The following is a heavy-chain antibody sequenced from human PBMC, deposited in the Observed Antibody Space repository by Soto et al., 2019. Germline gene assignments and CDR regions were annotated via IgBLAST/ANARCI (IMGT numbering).Heavy chain of an antibody. Sequence: PSETLSLTCTGSGGSISSGGYSWSWMRQAPGKGLEGIGYIYHSGSTYYNPSLKSRVTIAVDRSKNQFSLKLSSVTAADTAVYYCASSLAYYGGDCYTNFDYWGQGTLVT. CDR1: GGSISSGGYS. CDR3: ASSLAYYGGDCYTNFDY. D-gene: IGHD2-21*02. J-gene: IGHJ4*02. CDR2: IYHSGST. V-gene: IGHV4-30-2*01.